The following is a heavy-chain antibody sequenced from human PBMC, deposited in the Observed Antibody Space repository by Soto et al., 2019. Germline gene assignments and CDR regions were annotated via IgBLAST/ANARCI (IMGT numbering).Heavy chain of an antibody. CDR1: GGSISSGDYY. D-gene: IGHD6-6*01. V-gene: IGHV4-30-4*01. J-gene: IGHJ4*02. CDR2: IYYSGST. CDR3: ARVDSSSFHFDD. Sequence: QVQLQESGPGLVKPSQTLSLTCTVSGGSISSGDYYWSWIRQPPGKGLEWIGYIYYSGSTYYNPSLRSRVTISVDTSKTQFSLKLSSVTAADTAVYYCARVDSSSFHFDDWGQGTLVTVSS.